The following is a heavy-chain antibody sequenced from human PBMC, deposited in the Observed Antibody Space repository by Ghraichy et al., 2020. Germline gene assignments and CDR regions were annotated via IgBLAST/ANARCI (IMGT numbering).Heavy chain of an antibody. CDR2: FDPEDGET. CDR1: GYTLTELS. Sequence: ASVKVSCKVSGYTLTELSMHWVRQAPGKGLEWMGGFDPEDGETIYAQKFQGRVTMTEDTSTDTAYMELSSLRSEDTAVYYCATVHRYSYEHWYFDLWGRGTLVTVSS. D-gene: IGHD5-18*01. CDR3: ATVHRYSYEHWYFDL. V-gene: IGHV1-24*01. J-gene: IGHJ2*01.